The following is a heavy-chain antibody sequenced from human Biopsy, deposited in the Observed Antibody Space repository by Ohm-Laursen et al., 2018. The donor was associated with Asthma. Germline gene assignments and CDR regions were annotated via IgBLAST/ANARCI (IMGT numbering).Heavy chain of an antibody. Sequence: SLRLSCAASGFSFSDYYMTWMRQAPGKGLEWVSSISSSGSTTYPAESVKGRFTISRDNAQKSLFLQMGSLRADDTAIYYCARVFESSEWGPFYHFGLDVWGQGTTVAVSS. V-gene: IGHV3-11*01. CDR1: GFSFSDYY. D-gene: IGHD6-25*01. CDR3: ARVFESSEWGPFYHFGLDV. J-gene: IGHJ6*02. CDR2: ISSSGSTT.